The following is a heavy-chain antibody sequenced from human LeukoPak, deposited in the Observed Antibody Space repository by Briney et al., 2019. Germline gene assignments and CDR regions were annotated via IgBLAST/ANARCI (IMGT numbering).Heavy chain of an antibody. D-gene: IGHD6-25*01. CDR2: ISGSGGST. CDR3: AKKSSGELNRCWYFDY. V-gene: IGHV3-23*01. J-gene: IGHJ4*02. Sequence: GGSLRLSCAASGFTFSSYAMTWVRQAPGKGLECGSVISGSGGSTYYADSVKGRFTFSRDNSKNTLYLQMNSLRAEDTAVYYCAKKSSGELNRCWYFDYWGQGTLVTVSS. CDR1: GFTFSSYA.